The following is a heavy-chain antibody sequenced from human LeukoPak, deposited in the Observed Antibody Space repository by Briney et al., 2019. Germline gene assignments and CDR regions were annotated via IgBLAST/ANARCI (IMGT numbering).Heavy chain of an antibody. CDR3: ARWRSQQSEFDL. D-gene: IGHD3-3*01. V-gene: IGHV4-34*01. CDR1: GGSFSGYY. Sequence: PSETLSLTCAVYGGSFSGYYWSWIRQPPGKGLEWIGEINHSGSTNYNPSLKSRVTISVDTSKNQFSLKLSSVTAADTAVYYCARWRSQQSEFDLWGQGTLATISS. CDR2: INHSGST. J-gene: IGHJ4*02.